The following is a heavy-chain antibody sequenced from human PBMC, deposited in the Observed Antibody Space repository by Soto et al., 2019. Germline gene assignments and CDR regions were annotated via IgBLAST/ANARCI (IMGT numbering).Heavy chain of an antibody. J-gene: IGHJ4*02. CDR3: AREGAGTNPLGY. Sequence: QVQLVQSGPEVKKPGASVKVSCKASGYTFTNYGFNWVRQAPGQGLEWMGWISAYNGHTKYSQIFQARVIMTTDASTSTAYMELRSLTSDDPAVYYFAREGAGTNPLGYWGQGTLVTVSS. CDR2: ISAYNGHT. D-gene: IGHD2-8*01. CDR1: GYTFTNYG. V-gene: IGHV1-18*01.